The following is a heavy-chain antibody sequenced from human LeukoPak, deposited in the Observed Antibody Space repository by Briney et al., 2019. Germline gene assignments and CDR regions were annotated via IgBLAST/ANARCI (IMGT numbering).Heavy chain of an antibody. CDR1: GFTFSSYD. CDR3: AKDRRGYSYGPQGY. V-gene: IGHV3-23*01. J-gene: IGHJ4*02. Sequence: GGSLRLSCAASGFTFSSYDMSWVRQAPGKGLEWVSAISGSGGSTYYADSVKGRFTISRDNSKNTLYLQMNSLRAEDTAVYYCAKDRRGYSYGPQGYWGQGTLVTVSS. CDR2: ISGSGGST. D-gene: IGHD5-18*01.